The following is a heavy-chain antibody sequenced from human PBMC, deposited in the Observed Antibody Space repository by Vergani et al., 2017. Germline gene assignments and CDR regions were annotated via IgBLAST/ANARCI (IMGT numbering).Heavy chain of an antibody. CDR3: ARDKGDIVATITNYYYGMDV. J-gene: IGHJ6*02. CDR2: ISAHNGNT. D-gene: IGHD5-12*01. V-gene: IGHV1-18*01. CDR1: GYTFTSYG. Sequence: QVQLVQSGAEVKKPGASVKVSCKASGYTFTSYGISWVRQAPGQGLEWMGWISAHNGNTNYAQKLQGRVTMTTDTSTSTAYMELRSLRSDDTAVYYCARDKGDIVATITNYYYGMDVWGQGTTVTVSS.